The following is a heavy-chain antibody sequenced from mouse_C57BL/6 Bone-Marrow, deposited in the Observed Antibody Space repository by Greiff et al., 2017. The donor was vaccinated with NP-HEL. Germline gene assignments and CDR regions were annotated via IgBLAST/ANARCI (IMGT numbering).Heavy chain of an antibody. CDR3: ARRDLYYFDY. Sequence: QVQLQQTGAERGKPGASVKLSGKASGYTFKSNWMNWVKQRPGQGLEWIGRIEAKSGSTKYNEKFKSKATLTVDKSSNTAYMRLSSLTSEDSAVDYYARRDLYYFDYWGQGTTLTVSS. J-gene: IGHJ2*01. V-gene: IGHV1-64*01. CDR1: GYTFKSNW. CDR2: IEAKSGST.